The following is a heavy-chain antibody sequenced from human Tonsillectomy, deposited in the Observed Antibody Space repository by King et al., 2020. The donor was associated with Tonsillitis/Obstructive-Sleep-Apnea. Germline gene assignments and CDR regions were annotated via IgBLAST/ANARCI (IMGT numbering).Heavy chain of an antibody. D-gene: IGHD5-18*01. J-gene: IGHJ4*02. CDR3: ATVDTSMVTVY. CDR1: GYSFTTYW. CDR2: IDPSDSYT. Sequence: QLVQSGAEVKKPVESLTISCKGSGYSFTTYWIIWVRQMPGKGLEWMGRIDPSDSYTNYSPSFQGHVSITTAYLQWSSLKASDTAMYYCATVDTSMVTVYWGQGTLVTVSS. V-gene: IGHV5-10-1*01.